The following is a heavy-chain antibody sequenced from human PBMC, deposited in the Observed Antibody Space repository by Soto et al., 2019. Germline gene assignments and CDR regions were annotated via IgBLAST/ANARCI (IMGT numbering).Heavy chain of an antibody. J-gene: IGHJ6*02. D-gene: IGHD3-22*01. CDR3: ARDLLYYYDSSGYYYPSLYYGMDV. V-gene: IGHV1-18*01. CDR1: GYTFTSHG. Sequence: ASVKVSCKASGYTFTSHGISWVRQAPGQGLEWMGWISAYNGNTNYAQKLQGRVTMTTDTSTSTAYMELRSLRSDDTAVYYCARDLLYYYDSSGYYYPSLYYGMDVWGQGTTVTVSS. CDR2: ISAYNGNT.